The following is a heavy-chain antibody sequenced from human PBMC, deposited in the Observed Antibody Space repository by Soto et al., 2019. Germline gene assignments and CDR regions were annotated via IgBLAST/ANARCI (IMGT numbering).Heavy chain of an antibody. V-gene: IGHV1-2*02. J-gene: IGHJ4*02. CDR2: INPNSGGT. CDR1: GYTFTDYY. Sequence: ASVKVSCKASGYTFTDYYMHWVRQAPGQGLEWMGWINPNSGGTNYAQKFQGRVTMTRDTPISTAYMELSRLRSDDTAVYYCARSLIYSYGYLDFWGQGTLVTVSS. D-gene: IGHD5-18*01. CDR3: ARSLIYSYGYLDF.